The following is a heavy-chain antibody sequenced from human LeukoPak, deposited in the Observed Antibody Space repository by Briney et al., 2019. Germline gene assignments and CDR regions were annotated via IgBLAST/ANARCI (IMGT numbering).Heavy chain of an antibody. V-gene: IGHV1-46*01. J-gene: IGHJ6*02. CDR1: GYTFTRYY. Sequence: ASVKVSCTASGYTFTRYYLHWVRQAPGQGLEWMGIINPSGGRTNNAQQFQGRVTMTRETSTSTVYMQLSSLRSEDTAVYYCARDLAIAAAPYGMDVWGQGTTVTVSS. CDR3: ARDLAIAAAPYGMDV. D-gene: IGHD6-13*01. CDR2: INPSGGRT.